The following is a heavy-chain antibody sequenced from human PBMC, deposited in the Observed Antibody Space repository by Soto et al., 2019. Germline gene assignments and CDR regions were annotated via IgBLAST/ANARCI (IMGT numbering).Heavy chain of an antibody. D-gene: IGHD3-10*01. CDR2: IIPIFGTP. Sequence: QVQLVQSGAEVKKPGSSVKVSCKASGGIFSTYAISWLRQAPGQGLEWMGGIIPIFGTPNYAQRFQGRVTMTADEPTRTAYMKLSRLRSEDTAVYYCARDRDAYGSGHYYTRIYFWGQGTLVTVSS. CDR3: ARDRDAYGSGHYYTRIYF. V-gene: IGHV1-69*01. CDR1: GGIFSTYA. J-gene: IGHJ4*02.